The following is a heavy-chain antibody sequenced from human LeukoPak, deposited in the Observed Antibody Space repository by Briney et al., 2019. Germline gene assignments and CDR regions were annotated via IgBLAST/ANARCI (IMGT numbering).Heavy chain of an antibody. D-gene: IGHD6-6*01. V-gene: IGHV4-39*07. CDR2: IYYSGST. CDR1: GGSISSSTYY. J-gene: IGHJ4*02. Sequence: PSETLSLTCTVSGGSISSSTYYWGWIRQPPGKGLEWIGSIYYSGSTYYNPSLKSRVTISVDTSKNQFSLKLSSVTAADTAVYYCAKGRLMYSSSAEGFADWGQGTLVTVSS. CDR3: AKGRLMYSSSAEGFAD.